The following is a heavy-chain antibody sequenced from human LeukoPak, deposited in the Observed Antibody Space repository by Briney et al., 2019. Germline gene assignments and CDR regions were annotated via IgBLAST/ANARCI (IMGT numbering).Heavy chain of an antibody. CDR2: FYYSGST. Sequence: SETLSLTCTVSGDSISSSTYYWGWIRQPPGKGLEWIGSFYYSGSTYYNPSLKSRVTISVDTSKNQFSLKLSSVTAADTAVYYCARTSTVTTRWFDPWGQGTLVTVSS. J-gene: IGHJ5*02. CDR1: GDSISSSTYY. V-gene: IGHV4-39*01. CDR3: ARTSTVTTRWFDP. D-gene: IGHD4-17*01.